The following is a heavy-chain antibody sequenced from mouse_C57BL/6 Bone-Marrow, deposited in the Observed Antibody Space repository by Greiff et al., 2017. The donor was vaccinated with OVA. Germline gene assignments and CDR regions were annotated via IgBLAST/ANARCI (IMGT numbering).Heavy chain of an antibody. V-gene: IGHV5-6*01. Sequence: EVMLVESGGDLVKPGGSLKLSCAASGFTFSSYGMSWVRQTPDKRLEWVATISSGGSYPSYPDSVKGRFTISRDNAKNTLYLQMSSLKSEDTAMYYCARHPLYFEGFAYWGQGTLVTVSA. CDR2: ISSGGSYP. CDR3: ARHPLYFEGFAY. CDR1: GFTFSSYG. D-gene: IGHD2-1*01. J-gene: IGHJ3*01.